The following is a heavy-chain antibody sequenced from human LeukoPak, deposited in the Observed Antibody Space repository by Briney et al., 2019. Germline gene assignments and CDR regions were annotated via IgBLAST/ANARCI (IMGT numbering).Heavy chain of an antibody. J-gene: IGHJ4*02. Sequence: PSETLSLTCTVSGGSISSGSYYWSWIRQPAGKGLEWIGRIYTSGSTNYNPSLKSRVTIPVDTSKNQFSLKLSSVTAADTAVYYCARGLEMATIQRWGYFDYWGQGTLVTVSS. CDR2: IYTSGST. CDR1: GGSISSGSYY. V-gene: IGHV4-61*02. CDR3: ARGLEMATIQRWGYFDY. D-gene: IGHD5-24*01.